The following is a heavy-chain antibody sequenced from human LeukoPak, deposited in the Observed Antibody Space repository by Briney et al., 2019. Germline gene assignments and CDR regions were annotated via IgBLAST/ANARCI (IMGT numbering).Heavy chain of an antibody. CDR2: ISYDGSNK. J-gene: IGHJ4*02. Sequence: GGSLRLSCAASGFTFSSYGMHWVRQAPGKGLEWVAVISYDGSNKYYADSVKGRFTISRDNSKNTLYLQMNSLRAVDTAVYYCAKPGYSGYGAPFDYWGQGTLVTVSS. V-gene: IGHV3-30*18. CDR3: AKPGYSGYGAPFDY. CDR1: GFTFSSYG. D-gene: IGHD5-12*01.